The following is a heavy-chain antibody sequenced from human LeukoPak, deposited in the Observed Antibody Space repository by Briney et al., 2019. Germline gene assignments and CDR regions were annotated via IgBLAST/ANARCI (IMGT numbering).Heavy chain of an antibody. V-gene: IGHV4-4*02. CDR2: IYYSGST. J-gene: IGHJ4*02. D-gene: IGHD4-23*01. Sequence: SETLSLTCAVSRGSISSSNWWSWVRQSPGKGLEWIGEIYYSGSTYYNPSLKSRVTISVDTSKNQFSLKLSSVTAADTAVYYCARDLGRWSHYFDYWGQGTLVTVSS. CDR3: ARDLGRWSHYFDY. CDR1: RGSISSSNW.